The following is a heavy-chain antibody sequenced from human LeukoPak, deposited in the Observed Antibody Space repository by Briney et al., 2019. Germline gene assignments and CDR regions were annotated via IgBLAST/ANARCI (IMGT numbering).Heavy chain of an antibody. CDR2: FSCDGNKQ. Sequence: LGEALRLCCSTSGFVFSYYVVDWVRRVRGRGLEGVAVFSCDGNKQYYGDSVKGRFTITRDDSKNTMFLQMDSLRPDDTAVYYCVHDAYSYRYYKYGAFDFWGQGTLVTVSS. V-gene: IGHV3-30*03. D-gene: IGHD3-16*02. J-gene: IGHJ4*02. CDR1: GFVFSYYV. CDR3: VHDAYSYRYYKYGAFDF.